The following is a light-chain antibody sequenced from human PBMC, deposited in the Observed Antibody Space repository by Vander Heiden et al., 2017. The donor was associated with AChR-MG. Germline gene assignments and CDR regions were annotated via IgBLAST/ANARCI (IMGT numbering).Light chain of an antibody. J-gene: IGLJ1*01. CDR1: PSNIGNNY. Sequence: QSVLTQPHSVSAAPGQRVTLSCSGGPSNIGNNYVSWYQQLAGTGPKLLIFDNYKRPSGIPDRFSGSKSGTSATLAIIGLQTGDEADYFCGTWDDRLSGYVFGPGTKVTVL. CDR3: GTWDDRLSGYV. V-gene: IGLV1-51*01. CDR2: DNY.